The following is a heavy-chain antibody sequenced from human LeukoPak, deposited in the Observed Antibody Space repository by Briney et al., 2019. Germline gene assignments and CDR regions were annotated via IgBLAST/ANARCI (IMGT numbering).Heavy chain of an antibody. V-gene: IGHV4-38-2*02. CDR1: GYSISSGYY. Sequence: PSETLSLTCAVSGYSISSGYYWGWIRQPPGKGLEWIGSIYHSGSTYYNPSLKRRVTISVDTSKNQFSLKLRSVTAADTAVYYCARDWGLGSHLYYFDYWGQGTLVTVSS. CDR2: IYHSGST. D-gene: IGHD1-26*01. J-gene: IGHJ4*02. CDR3: ARDWGLGSHLYYFDY.